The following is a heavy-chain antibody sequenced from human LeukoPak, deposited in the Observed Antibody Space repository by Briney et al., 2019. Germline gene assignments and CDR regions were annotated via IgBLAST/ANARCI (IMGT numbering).Heavy chain of an antibody. CDR1: GGSFSGYY. V-gene: IGHV4-34*01. J-gene: IGHJ6*02. D-gene: IGHD2-15*01. CDR2: INHSGST. Sequence: SETLSLTCAVYGGSFSGYYWSWIRQPPGKGLEWIGEINHSGSTNYNPSLKSRVTISVDTSKNQFSLKLSSVTAADTAVYYRARMPAVYCSGGSCLFTGFLYYYYGMDVWGQGTTVTVSS. CDR3: ARMPAVYCSGGSCLFTGFLYYYYGMDV.